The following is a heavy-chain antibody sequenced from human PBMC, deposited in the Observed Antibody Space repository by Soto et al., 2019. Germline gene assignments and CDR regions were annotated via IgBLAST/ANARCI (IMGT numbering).Heavy chain of an antibody. V-gene: IGHV3-23*01. CDR1: GFSFSTSW. CDR2: ISGSDGST. CDR3: AKGDGYSIDYFDY. D-gene: IGHD3-22*01. J-gene: IGHJ4*02. Sequence: PGGSLRLSCAASGFSFSTSWMNWVRQAPGKGLEWVSVISGSDGSTYYADSVKGRFTISRDNSKNTLNLQIKSLRAEDTAVYYCAKGDGYSIDYFDYWGQGTLVTVSS.